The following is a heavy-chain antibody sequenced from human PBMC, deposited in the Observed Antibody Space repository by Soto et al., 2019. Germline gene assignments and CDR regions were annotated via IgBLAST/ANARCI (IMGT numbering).Heavy chain of an antibody. J-gene: IGHJ3*02. CDR1: GYTFTGYY. D-gene: IGHD3-10*01. CDR3: ARVRVRYVQTDAFDI. Sequence: QVQLVQSGAEVKKPGASVKVSCKASGYTFTGYYMHWVRQAPVQGLEWMGWINPNSGGTNYAQKFPGCVTMTRDTYTSTANIELSRLRSDYKAVNYYARVRVRYVQTDAFDIWGQGPLVTVSS. V-gene: IGHV1-2*04. CDR2: INPNSGGT.